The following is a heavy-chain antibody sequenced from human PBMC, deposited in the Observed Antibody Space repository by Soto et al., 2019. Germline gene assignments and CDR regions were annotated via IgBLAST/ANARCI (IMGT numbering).Heavy chain of an antibody. Sequence: GGSLRLSCGASGFPFSNAWMNWVRQAPGKGLEWVGRIKSKRDSGTTDYAAPVKGRFTISRDDSRNTVYLQMNSLKTEDTAVYYCATSVVVTGTVDYWGQGTLVTVSS. CDR3: ATSVVVTGTVDY. D-gene: IGHD6-13*01. CDR2: IKSKRDSGTT. V-gene: IGHV3-15*07. J-gene: IGHJ4*02. CDR1: GFPFSNAW.